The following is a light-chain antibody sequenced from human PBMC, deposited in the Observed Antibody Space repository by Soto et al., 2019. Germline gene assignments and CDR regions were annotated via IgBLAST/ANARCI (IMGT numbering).Light chain of an antibody. J-gene: IGKJ1*01. V-gene: IGKV3-20*01. CDR1: QSVSNNY. CDR2: GAS. Sequence: ELEWTQSPGTLSLSPGERATISGRASQSVSNNYLAWYKQKPGQAPRLLIYGASNRATGIPDRFSGSGSGTDFTLTIRRLEPEDFAVYYCQQYGSSGTFGQGTKL. CDR3: QQYGSSGT.